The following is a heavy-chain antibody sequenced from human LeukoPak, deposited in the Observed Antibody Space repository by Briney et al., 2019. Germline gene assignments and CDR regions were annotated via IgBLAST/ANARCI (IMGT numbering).Heavy chain of an antibody. CDR3: ARGGVLYYYYIDV. V-gene: IGHV3-21*01. J-gene: IGHJ6*03. Sequence: GGSLRLSCAASGFPFSSYSMNWVRQAPGKGLEWVSSISTSSSYIYYADSVKGRFTISRDNARNSLYLEMNSLRAEDTAVYYCARGGVLYYYYIDVWGKGTTVTVSS. CDR2: ISTSSSYI. CDR1: GFPFSSYS. D-gene: IGHD3-3*01.